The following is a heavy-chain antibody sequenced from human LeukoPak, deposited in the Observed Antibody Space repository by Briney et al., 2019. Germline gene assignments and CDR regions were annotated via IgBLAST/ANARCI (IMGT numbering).Heavy chain of an antibody. CDR2: INPNSGGT. Sequence: ASVKVSCKASGYTFTGYYMHWVRQAPGQGLEWMGWINPNSGGTNYAQKFQGRVTMTRDTSISTAYMELSRLRSDDTAVYYCARGRIVGATQPDAYAFDIWGQGTMVTVSS. J-gene: IGHJ3*02. CDR3: ARGRIVGATQPDAYAFDI. V-gene: IGHV1-2*02. D-gene: IGHD1-26*01. CDR1: GYTFTGYY.